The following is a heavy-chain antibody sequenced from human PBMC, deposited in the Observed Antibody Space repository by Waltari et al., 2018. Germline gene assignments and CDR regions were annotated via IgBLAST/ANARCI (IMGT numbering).Heavy chain of an antibody. CDR3: ARDLDGDSNLDY. J-gene: IGHJ4*02. CDR1: GFSFVDYD. Sequence: EVQLVESGGTLVQPGGSLRLSCAASGFSFVDYDMDWVRQTPDKRLEWVGRSRNKPRNYVTEYAASVKGRFNIFRDDSKDSLYLQMNRLKIEDTAVYYCARDLDGDSNLDYWGQGTLVAVSS. CDR2: SRNKPRNYVT. V-gene: IGHV3-72*01.